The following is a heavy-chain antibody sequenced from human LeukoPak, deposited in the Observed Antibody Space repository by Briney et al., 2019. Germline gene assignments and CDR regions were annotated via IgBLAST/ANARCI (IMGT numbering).Heavy chain of an antibody. CDR1: GGSISNYY. CDR3: ARGAYDVLNGTHYNWCDP. J-gene: IGHJ5*02. D-gene: IGHD3-9*01. Sequence: SETLSLTCTVSGGSISNYYWSWIRQPPGKGLEWIGRITGSGSTNYNPSLKSRVTMSVDTSKNQSSLRLTSVAAADSAVYYCARGAYDVLNGTHYNWCDPWGQGTLVIVSS. V-gene: IGHV4-4*07. CDR2: ITGSGST.